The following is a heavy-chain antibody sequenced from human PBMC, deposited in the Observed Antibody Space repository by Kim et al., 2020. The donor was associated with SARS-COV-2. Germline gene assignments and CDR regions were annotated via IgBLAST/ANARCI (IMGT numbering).Heavy chain of an antibody. J-gene: IGHJ5*02. V-gene: IGHV4-31*02. CDR3: AREEFLRYGDNWFDP. D-gene: IGHD4-17*01. Sequence: PSLKSRVTISVDTSKNQFSLKLSSVTAADTAVYYCAREEFLRYGDNWFDPWGQGTLVTVSS.